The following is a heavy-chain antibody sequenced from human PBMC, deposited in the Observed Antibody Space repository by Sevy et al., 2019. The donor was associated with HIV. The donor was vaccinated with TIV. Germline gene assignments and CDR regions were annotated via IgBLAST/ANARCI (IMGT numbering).Heavy chain of an antibody. Sequence: GGSLRLSCVASGFTLSSHGMHWVRQAPGKGLEWVSLIWYDGSHKFYADSVKGRFTNSRDNSKNTLFRQMNSLRAEDTAVYYCARTYAFWSTYHTGSNYYYGLDVWGQGTTVTVSS. J-gene: IGHJ6*02. D-gene: IGHD3-3*01. CDR2: IWYDGSHK. V-gene: IGHV3-33*01. CDR3: ARTYAFWSTYHTGSNYYYGLDV. CDR1: GFTLSSHG.